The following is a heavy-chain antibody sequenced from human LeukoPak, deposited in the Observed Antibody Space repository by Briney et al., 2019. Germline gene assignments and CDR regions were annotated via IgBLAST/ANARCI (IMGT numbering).Heavy chain of an antibody. CDR3: AKVYGSTSFPPDY. Sequence: GGALRLSCAASGFTFTNYAMSWVRQAPGKGLEYISTFSVSDGRTYYADSVKGRFTISRDNSKNTLYLQMNSLRAEDTAVYYCAKVYGSTSFPPDYWGQGTLVTVSS. V-gene: IGHV3-23*01. D-gene: IGHD2-2*01. CDR2: FSVSDGRT. CDR1: GFTFTNYA. J-gene: IGHJ4*02.